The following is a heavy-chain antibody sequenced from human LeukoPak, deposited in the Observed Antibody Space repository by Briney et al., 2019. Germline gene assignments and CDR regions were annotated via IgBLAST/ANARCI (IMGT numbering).Heavy chain of an antibody. V-gene: IGHV1-18*01. D-gene: IGHD3-10*01. CDR1: GYTFSSYG. CDR3: ARAGSPYYYYYMDV. J-gene: IGHJ6*03. CDR2: VSAYNGNT. Sequence: GASVKVSCKASGYTFSSYGITWVRQAPGQGLEWMGWVSAYNGNTNYAQKLQGRVTMTTDTSTSTAYMGLRSLRSDDTAVYYCARAGSPYYYYYMDVWGKGTTVTVSS.